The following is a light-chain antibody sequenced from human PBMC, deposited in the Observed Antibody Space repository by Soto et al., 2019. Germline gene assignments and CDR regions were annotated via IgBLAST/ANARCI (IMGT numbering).Light chain of an antibody. CDR2: GAS. CDR3: QQYNNWPWT. CDR1: QSVSSN. V-gene: IGKV3-15*01. Sequence: EIVMTQSPSTLSVSPWERSTLSCVASQSVSSNLAWYQQKPGQAPRLLIYGASTRATGIPARFSGSGSGTEFTLTISSLQSEDFAVYYCQQYNNWPWTFGQGTKVDI. J-gene: IGKJ1*01.